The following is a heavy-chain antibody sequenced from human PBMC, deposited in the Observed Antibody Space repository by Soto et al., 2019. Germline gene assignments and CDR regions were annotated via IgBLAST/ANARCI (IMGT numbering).Heavy chain of an antibody. CDR3: PRHPLLSYHIDY. D-gene: IGHD3-16*02. J-gene: IGHJ4*01. CDR1: GFTFSSYG. Sequence: PGGSLRLSCAASGFTFSSYGMHWGREAPGKGLEWVAVIWYDGSKKYYADSVKGRFTISRDNSKNTLYLQMNSLRAEDTAVYYSPRHPLLSYHIDYWGPGTLVTVPS. V-gene: IGHV3-33*01. CDR2: IWYDGSKK.